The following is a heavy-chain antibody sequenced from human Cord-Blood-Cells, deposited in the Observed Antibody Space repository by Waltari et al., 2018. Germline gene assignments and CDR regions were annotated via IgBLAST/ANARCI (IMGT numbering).Heavy chain of an antibody. CDR2: IWYDGSNK. Sequence: QVQLVESGGGVVQPGRSLRLSCAASGFTFSSYGMHWVRQAPGKGLEWVAVIWYDGSNKYCAASVKGRFTISRDNSKNTLYLQMNSLRAEDTAVYYCARGGSGSYWYFDLWGRGTLVTVSS. D-gene: IGHD1-26*01. J-gene: IGHJ2*01. V-gene: IGHV3-33*01. CDR3: ARGGSGSYWYFDL. CDR1: GFTFSSYG.